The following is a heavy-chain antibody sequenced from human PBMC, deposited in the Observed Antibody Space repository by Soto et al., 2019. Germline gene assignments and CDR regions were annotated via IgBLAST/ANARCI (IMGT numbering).Heavy chain of an antibody. Sequence: GGSLRLSCAASGFNFDDYAMHWVRQAPGRGLEWVSSLNWSGGNIGYADSVKGRFTISRDNARNSVYLQMNSLRAEDTALYYCAKDMRRSSDQIYFIFDSWGPGTLVTVSS. CDR2: LNWSGGNI. CDR1: GFNFDDYA. V-gene: IGHV3-9*01. D-gene: IGHD6-19*01. J-gene: IGHJ4*02. CDR3: AKDMRRSSDQIYFIFDS.